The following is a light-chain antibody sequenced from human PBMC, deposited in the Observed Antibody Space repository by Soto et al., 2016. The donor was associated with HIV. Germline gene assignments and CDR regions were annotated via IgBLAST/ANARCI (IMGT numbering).Light chain of an antibody. V-gene: IGKV1-9*01. Sequence: DIQLTQSPSFLSASVGSRVTITCRASQGISSYLAWYQQKPGKAPKLLIYAASTLQSGVPSRFSGSGSGTDFTLTISSLQPEDSASYFCLQDYTYPYTFGQGTKLEIK. CDR1: QGISSY. CDR3: LQDYTYPYT. J-gene: IGKJ2*01. CDR2: AAS.